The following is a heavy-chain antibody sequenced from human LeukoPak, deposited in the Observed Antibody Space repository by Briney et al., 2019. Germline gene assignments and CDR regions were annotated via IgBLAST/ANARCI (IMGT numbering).Heavy chain of an antibody. J-gene: IGHJ4*02. CDR3: ARDRLTPVTTFHVDY. CDR2: IWYDRSNK. V-gene: IGHV3-33*01. D-gene: IGHD4-11*01. Sequence: GGSLRLSCAASGFTFSTYAVHWVRQAPGKGLEWVAVIWYDRSNKYYADSVKGRFTISRDNSKNTLYLQMNSLRAEDTAVYYCARDRLTPVTTFHVDYWGQGTLATDSS. CDR1: GFTFSTYA.